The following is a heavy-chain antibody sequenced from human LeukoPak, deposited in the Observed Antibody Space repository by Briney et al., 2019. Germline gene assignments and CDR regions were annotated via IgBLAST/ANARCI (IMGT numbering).Heavy chain of an antibody. J-gene: IGHJ6*02. CDR2: IYSGGST. CDR3: ATQTGDVDYYGLDV. D-gene: IGHD7-27*01. Sequence: GGSLRLSCAASGFTVSGDYMSWVRQAPGKGLEWVSVIYSGGSTYYADSVKGRLTISRDNSKNTLYLQMNSLRVEDTAVYYCATQTGDVDYYGLDVWGQGTTVTVSS. V-gene: IGHV3-53*01. CDR1: GFTVSGDY.